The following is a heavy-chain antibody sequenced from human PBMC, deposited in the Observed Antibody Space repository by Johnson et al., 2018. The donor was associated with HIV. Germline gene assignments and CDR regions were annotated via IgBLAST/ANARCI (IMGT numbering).Heavy chain of an antibody. Sequence: QVQLVESGGGVVQPGRSLRLSCAASGFTFSYYGIHWVRQAPGKGLEWVAVISYDGSNKYYADSVKGRFTISRDNSKNTLYLQMNSLRAEDTAVYYCARETIYSSFPGAFDIWGQGTMVTVSS. V-gene: IGHV3-30*19. CDR3: ARETIYSSFPGAFDI. CDR2: ISYDGSNK. D-gene: IGHD6-6*01. J-gene: IGHJ3*02. CDR1: GFTFSYYG.